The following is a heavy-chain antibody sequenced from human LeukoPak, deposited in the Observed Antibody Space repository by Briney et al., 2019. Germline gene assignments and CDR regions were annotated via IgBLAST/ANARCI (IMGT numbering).Heavy chain of an antibody. J-gene: IGHJ4*02. CDR3: ARVEGIAAAGTSFDY. D-gene: IGHD6-13*01. V-gene: IGHV1-18*01. CDR2: ISAYNGNT. Sequence: RASVKVSCKASGYTFTSYGISWVRQAPGQGLDWMGWISAYNGNTNYAQKLQGRVTMTTDTSTSTAYMELRSLRSDDTAVYYCARVEGIAAAGTSFDYWGQGTLVTVSS. CDR1: GYTFTSYG.